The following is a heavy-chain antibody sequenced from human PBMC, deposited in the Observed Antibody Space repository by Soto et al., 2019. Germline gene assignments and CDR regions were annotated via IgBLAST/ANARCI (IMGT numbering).Heavy chain of an antibody. Sequence: QVQLQQWGAGLLKPSETLSLTCAVSGGSSSGYHWSWIRQPPGKGLEWIGEINHSGSTNYNASRKSRVTISVDTSKNQFSLKLSSATAADTAVYYCARVLLCSSWYSSGFDYWGQGTLVTVSS. V-gene: IGHV4-34*01. CDR1: GGSSSGYH. CDR3: ARVLLCSSWYSSGFDY. J-gene: IGHJ4*02. CDR2: INHSGST. D-gene: IGHD6-13*01.